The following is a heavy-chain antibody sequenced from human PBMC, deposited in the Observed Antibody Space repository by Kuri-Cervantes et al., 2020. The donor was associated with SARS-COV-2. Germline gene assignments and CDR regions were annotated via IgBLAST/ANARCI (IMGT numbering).Heavy chain of an antibody. J-gene: IGHJ6*03. V-gene: IGHV4-34*01. CDR1: GGSFSGYY. CDR2: INHSGST. CDR3: ARQGTLVVAATPYYYYMDV. D-gene: IGHD2-15*01. Sequence: GSLRLSCAVYGGSFSGYYWSWIRQPPGKGLEWIGEINHSGSTNYNPSLKSRVTISVDTSKNQFSLKLSSVTAADTAVYYCARQGTLVVAATPYYYYMDVWGKGTTVTVSS.